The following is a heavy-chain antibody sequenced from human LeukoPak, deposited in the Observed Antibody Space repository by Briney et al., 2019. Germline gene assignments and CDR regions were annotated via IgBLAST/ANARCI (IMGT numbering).Heavy chain of an antibody. Sequence: SETLSLTCTVSGGSISSSSYYWGWIRQPPGKGLEWIGSIYYSGSTYYNPSLKSRVTISVHTAKNQFSLKLSSVPAADTAVYYCARAALRTPLTYFDYWGQGTLVTVSS. V-gene: IGHV4-39*07. D-gene: IGHD5-12*01. CDR2: IYYSGST. CDR1: GGSISSSSYY. J-gene: IGHJ4*02. CDR3: ARAALRTPLTYFDY.